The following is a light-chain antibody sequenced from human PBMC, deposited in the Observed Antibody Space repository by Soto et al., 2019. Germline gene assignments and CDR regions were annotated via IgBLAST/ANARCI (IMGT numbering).Light chain of an antibody. Sequence: SYELTQPPSLSVAPGQTATITCVGDNIGIRCVHWYQQRPGQAPVLVLYEDSDRPSGIPDRFSGSNSGNTATLTISRVEAGDEADYYCQVWESYSDVPFGGGTKLTVL. CDR2: EDS. J-gene: IGLJ3*02. CDR3: QVWESYSDVP. V-gene: IGLV3-21*02. CDR1: NIGIRC.